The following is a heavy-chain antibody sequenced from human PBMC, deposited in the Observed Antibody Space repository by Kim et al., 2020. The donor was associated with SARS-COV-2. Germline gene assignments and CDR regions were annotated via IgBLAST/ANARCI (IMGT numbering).Heavy chain of an antibody. CDR3: ARARPPRAAHPLSHKGWFDP. Sequence: GGSLRLSCAASGFTFSSYGMHWVRQAPGKGLEWVAVISYDGSNKYYADSVKGRFTISRDNSKNTLYLQMNSLRAEDTAVYYCARARPPRAAHPLSHKGWFDPWGQGTLVTVSS. V-gene: IGHV3-30-3*01. CDR1: GFTFSSYG. CDR2: ISYDGSNK. J-gene: IGHJ5*02. D-gene: IGHD6-6*01.